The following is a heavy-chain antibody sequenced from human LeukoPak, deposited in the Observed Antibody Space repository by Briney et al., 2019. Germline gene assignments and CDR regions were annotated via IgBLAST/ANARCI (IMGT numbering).Heavy chain of an antibody. V-gene: IGHV1-69*05. D-gene: IGHD5-18*01. CDR2: IIPIFGTA. CDR3: ARAVSYGYSYYYYMDV. CDR1: GGTFSSYA. J-gene: IGHJ6*03. Sequence: GASVKVSCKASGGTFSSYAISWVRQAPGQGLEWMGGIIPIFGTANYAQKFQGRVTITTDESTSTAYMELSSLRSEDTAVYYCARAVSYGYSYYYYMDVWGKGTTVTVSS.